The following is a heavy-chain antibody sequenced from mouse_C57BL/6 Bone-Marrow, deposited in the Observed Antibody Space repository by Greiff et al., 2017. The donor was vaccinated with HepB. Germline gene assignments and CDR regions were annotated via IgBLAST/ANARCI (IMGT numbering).Heavy chain of an antibody. D-gene: IGHD6-1*01. V-gene: IGHV1-69*01. J-gene: IGHJ4*01. CDR2: IDPSDSYT. Sequence: VQLQQPGAELVMPGASVKLSCKASGYTFTSYWMHWVKQRPGQGLEWIGEIDPSDSYTNYNQKFKGKSTLTVDKSSSTAYMQLSSLTSEDSAVYYCARLWALDAMDYWGQGTSVTVSS. CDR3: ARLWALDAMDY. CDR1: GYTFTSYW.